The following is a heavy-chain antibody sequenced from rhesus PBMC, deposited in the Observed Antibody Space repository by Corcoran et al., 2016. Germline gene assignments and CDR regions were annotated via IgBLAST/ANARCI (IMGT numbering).Heavy chain of an antibody. V-gene: IGHV4-80*01. CDR2: INGKSGST. CDR3: AKWAFCSGGICYSYYFDY. Sequence: QVQLQESGPGLVKPSETLSLTCAVSGGSLSRYRWSWIRQPPGKGLEWIGEINGKSGSTNYNPSLKSRVTISKDASKNQFSLNLSSVTAADTAVYYCAKWAFCSGGICYSYYFDYWGLGVPVTVSS. J-gene: IGHJ4*01. D-gene: IGHD2-39*02. CDR1: GGSLSRYR.